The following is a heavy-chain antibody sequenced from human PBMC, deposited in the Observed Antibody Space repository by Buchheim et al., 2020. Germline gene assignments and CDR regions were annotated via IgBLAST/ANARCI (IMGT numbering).Heavy chain of an antibody. CDR3: ATKGGYSYGDDAFDI. V-gene: IGHV3-30*04. CDR2: ISFDGTKK. Sequence: QVQLVESGGGVVQPGRSLRLSCAASGFTFSGYAMHWVRQAPGKGLEWVAVISFDGTKKYYGDSVKGRVTISRDNSKNTLYLQMNSLGVEDTALYYCATKGGYSYGDDAFDIWGQGT. CDR1: GFTFSGYA. D-gene: IGHD5-18*01. J-gene: IGHJ3*02.